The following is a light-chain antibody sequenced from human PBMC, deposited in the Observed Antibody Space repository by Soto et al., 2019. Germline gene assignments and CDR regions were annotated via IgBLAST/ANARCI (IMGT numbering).Light chain of an antibody. CDR2: DAS. CDR1: QSVSSN. V-gene: IGKV3-11*01. CDR3: QQRSAAVP. Sequence: EIVMTQSPATLSVSPGERATLSCRASQSVSSNLAWYQQKPGQAPRLLVYDASNRATDIPARFSGSGSGTDFTLTISSLELEDFAVHYCQQRSAAVPFGQGTRREI. J-gene: IGKJ5*01.